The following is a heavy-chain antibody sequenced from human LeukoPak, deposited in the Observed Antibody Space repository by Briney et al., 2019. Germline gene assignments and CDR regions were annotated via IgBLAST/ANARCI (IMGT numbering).Heavy chain of an antibody. CDR2: IYPGDSDT. D-gene: IGHD3-3*01. J-gene: IGHJ5*02. V-gene: IGHV5-51*01. CDR1: GYSFTSYW. Sequence: GESLKISCKGSGYSFTSYWIGWVRQMPGKGLEWMGIIYPGDSDTRYSPSFQGQVTISADKSISTAYLQWSSLKASDTAMYYCARLRSRFLEWSSATDNWFDPWGQGTLVTVSS. CDR3: ARLRSRFLEWSSATDNWFDP.